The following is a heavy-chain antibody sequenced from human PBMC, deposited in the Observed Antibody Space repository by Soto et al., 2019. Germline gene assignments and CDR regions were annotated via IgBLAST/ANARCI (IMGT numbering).Heavy chain of an antibody. Sequence: QVQLVQSGAEVKKPGSSVKVSCKASGGTFISYAISWVRQAPGQGLEWMGGIIPNFGTAYYAQKLQGSVTITADEYTSTAYMELSSLRSYDTAVYYCPRVSCSGGNCYSYWYCDLWGRGTMVTVSS. CDR2: IIPNFGTA. V-gene: IGHV1-69*01. J-gene: IGHJ2*01. CDR3: PRVSCSGGNCYSYWYCDL. D-gene: IGHD2-15*01. CDR1: GGTFISYA.